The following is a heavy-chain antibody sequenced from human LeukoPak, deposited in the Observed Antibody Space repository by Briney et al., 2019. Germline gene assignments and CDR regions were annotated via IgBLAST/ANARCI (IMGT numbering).Heavy chain of an antibody. CDR2: ISYDGSNK. CDR3: AKDTAHRYYGMDV. J-gene: IGHJ6*04. Sequence: SGGSLRLSCAASGFTFSSYGMHWVRQAPGKGLEWVAVISYDGSNKYYADSVKGRFTISRDNSKNTLYLQMNGLRAEDTAVYYCAKDTAHRYYGMDVWGKGTTVTVSS. D-gene: IGHD5-18*01. V-gene: IGHV3-30*18. CDR1: GFTFSSYG.